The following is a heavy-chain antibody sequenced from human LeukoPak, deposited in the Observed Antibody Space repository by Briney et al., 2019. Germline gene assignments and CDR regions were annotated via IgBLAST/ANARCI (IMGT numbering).Heavy chain of an antibody. CDR2: ISGSGGST. D-gene: IGHD1-26*01. CDR1: GFTFSSYA. V-gene: IGHV3-23*01. J-gene: IGHJ3*02. CDR3: AGSGSYYNAAFDI. Sequence: PGGSLRLSCAASGFTFSSYAMSWVRQAPRKGLEWVSAISGSGGSTYYADSVKGRFTISRDNSKNTLYLQMNSLRAEDTAVYYCAGSGSYYNAAFDIWGQGTMVTVSS.